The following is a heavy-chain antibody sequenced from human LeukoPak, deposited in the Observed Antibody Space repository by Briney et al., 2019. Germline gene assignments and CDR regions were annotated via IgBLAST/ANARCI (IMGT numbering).Heavy chain of an antibody. J-gene: IGHJ2*01. Sequence: SETLSLTCTVSGGSISSSSYYWGWIRQPPGKGLEWIGSIYYSGSTYYNPSLKSRVTISVDNSKNQLSLMVSSVTAADTAVYHCARVATTPRYFDLWGRGTLVTVSS. CDR2: IYYSGST. CDR1: GGSISSSSYY. D-gene: IGHD1-14*01. V-gene: IGHV4-39*07. CDR3: ARVATTPRYFDL.